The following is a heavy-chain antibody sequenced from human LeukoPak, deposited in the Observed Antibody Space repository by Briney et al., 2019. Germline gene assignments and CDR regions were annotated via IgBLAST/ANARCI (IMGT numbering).Heavy chain of an antibody. Sequence: SETLSLTCAVYGGSFSGYYWSWIRQPPGKGLEWIGYIYYSGSTYYNPSLKSRVTISVDTSKNQFSLKLSSVTAADTAAYYCARAYDFWSGFNWFDPWGQGTLVTVSS. J-gene: IGHJ5*02. CDR1: GGSFSGYY. CDR3: ARAYDFWSGFNWFDP. CDR2: IYYSGST. D-gene: IGHD3-3*01. V-gene: IGHV4-30-4*08.